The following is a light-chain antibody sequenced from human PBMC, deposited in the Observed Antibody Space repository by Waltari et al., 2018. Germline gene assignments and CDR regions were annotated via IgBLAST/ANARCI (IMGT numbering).Light chain of an antibody. CDR3: QQRSDWPPLT. CDR2: DAS. J-gene: IGKJ4*01. CDR1: QSISRY. V-gene: IGKV3-11*01. Sequence: EIVLTQSPATLSLSPGERATLFCRASQSISRYLAWYQQKPGQAPRLLIYDASNRADGIPARFSGSGSGTDFTLTIDSLEPEDFAVYYCQQRSDWPPLTFGRGTKVEI.